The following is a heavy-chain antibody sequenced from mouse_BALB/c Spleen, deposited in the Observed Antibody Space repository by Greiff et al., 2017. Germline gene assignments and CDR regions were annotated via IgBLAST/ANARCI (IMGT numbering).Heavy chain of an antibody. CDR1: GYTFTSYW. CDR3: AGRSTSFAY. CDR2: INPSTGYT. Sequence: QVQLQQSGPELVKPGASVKMSCKASGYTFTSYWMHWVKQRPGQGLEWIGYINPSTGYTEYNQKFKDKATLTEDKSSSTAYMQLSSLTSEDSAVYYCAGRSTSFAYWGQGTLVTVSA. J-gene: IGHJ3*01. V-gene: IGHV1-7*01.